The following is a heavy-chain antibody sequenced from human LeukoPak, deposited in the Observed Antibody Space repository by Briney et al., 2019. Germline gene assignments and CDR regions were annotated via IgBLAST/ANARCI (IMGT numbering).Heavy chain of an antibody. CDR2: IYYSGST. CDR3: ASPGYCSGGRCYGMDV. Sequence: SETLSLTCTVSGGSISSYYWSWIRQPPGKGLEWIGYIYYSGSTNYNPSLKSRVTISVDTSKNQFSLKLSSVTAADTAVYYCASPGYCSGGRCYGMDVWGQGTTVTASS. D-gene: IGHD2-15*01. V-gene: IGHV4-59*08. J-gene: IGHJ6*02. CDR1: GGSISSYY.